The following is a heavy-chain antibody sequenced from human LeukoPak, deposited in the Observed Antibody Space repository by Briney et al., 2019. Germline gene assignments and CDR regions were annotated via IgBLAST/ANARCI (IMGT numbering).Heavy chain of an antibody. CDR1: GYTFTSYY. J-gene: IGHJ4*02. CDR2: INPSGGST. V-gene: IGHV1-46*01. D-gene: IGHD3-22*01. CDR3: ARESRGGYYS. Sequence: ASVKVSCKASGYTFTSYYMHWVRQAPGQGLEWMGIINPSGGSTSYAQKFQGRVTMTRNTSISTAYMELSSLRSEDTAVYYCARESRGGYYSWGQGTLVTVSS.